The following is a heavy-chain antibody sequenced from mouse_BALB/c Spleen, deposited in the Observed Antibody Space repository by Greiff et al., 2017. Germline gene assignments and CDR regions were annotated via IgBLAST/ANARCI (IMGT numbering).Heavy chain of an antibody. CDR1: GYSITSDYA. CDR2: ISYSGST. J-gene: IGHJ3*01. V-gene: IGHV3-2*02. D-gene: IGHD2-1*01. CDR3: ARLYYGNSVAY. Sequence: VQLKESGPGLVKPSQSLSLTCTVTGYSITSDYAWTWIRQFPGNKLEWMGYISYSGSTSYNPSLKSRISITRDTSKNQFFLQLNSVTTEDTATYYCARLYYGNSVAYWGQGTLVTVSA.